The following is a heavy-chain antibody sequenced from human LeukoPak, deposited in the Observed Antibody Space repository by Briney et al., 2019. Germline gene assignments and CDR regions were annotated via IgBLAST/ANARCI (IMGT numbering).Heavy chain of an antibody. V-gene: IGHV3-21*01. D-gene: IGHD1-1*01. Sequence: GGSLRLSCAASGFTFSSYSMNWVRQAPGKGLEWVSSISSSSSYIYYADSVKGRFTISRDNAKNSLYLQMNSLRAEDTAVYYCARDSTVHPVYPIDPWGQGTLVTVSS. CDR1: GFTFSSYS. CDR2: ISSSSSYI. J-gene: IGHJ5*02. CDR3: ARDSTVHPVYPIDP.